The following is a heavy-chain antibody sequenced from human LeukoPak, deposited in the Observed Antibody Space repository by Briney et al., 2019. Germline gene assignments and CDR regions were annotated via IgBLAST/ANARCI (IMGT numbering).Heavy chain of an antibody. V-gene: IGHV1-8*03. D-gene: IGHD5-12*01. Sequence: ASVKVSCKASGGTFSSYAINWVRQATGQGLEWMGWMNPNSGNTGYAQKFQGRVTITRNTSISTAYMELSSLRSEDTAVYYCARGSIVATTEFDYWGQGTLVTVSS. CDR1: GGTFSSYA. CDR2: MNPNSGNT. CDR3: ARGSIVATTEFDY. J-gene: IGHJ4*02.